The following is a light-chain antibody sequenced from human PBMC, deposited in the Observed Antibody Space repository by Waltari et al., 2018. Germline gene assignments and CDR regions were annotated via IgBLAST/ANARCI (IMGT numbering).Light chain of an antibody. CDR1: QSINTY. J-gene: IGKJ4*01. Sequence: EVLLTQSPATLSLSPGERATLSCRSSQSINTYLAWYQLKSGQAPSLLIYEASNRATGIPARFSGSGSGTDFTLTISSLEPEDSAVYYCQQRSNWPPVTFGGGTKVEIK. V-gene: IGKV3-11*01. CDR3: QQRSNWPPVT. CDR2: EAS.